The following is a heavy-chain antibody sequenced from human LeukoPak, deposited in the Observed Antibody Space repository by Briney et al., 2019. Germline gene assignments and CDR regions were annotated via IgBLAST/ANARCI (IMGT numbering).Heavy chain of an antibody. CDR2: IYSGGST. CDR1: GFTVSSNY. CDR3: ARDLLTGDLYGMDV. Sequence: GGSLRLSCAASGFTVSSNYMSWVRQAPGKGLEWVSVIYSGGSTYYADSVKGRFTISRDNSKNTLYLQMNSLRAEDTAVYYCARDLLTGDLYGMDVWGQGTTVTVSS. J-gene: IGHJ6*02. D-gene: IGHD3-9*01. V-gene: IGHV3-53*01.